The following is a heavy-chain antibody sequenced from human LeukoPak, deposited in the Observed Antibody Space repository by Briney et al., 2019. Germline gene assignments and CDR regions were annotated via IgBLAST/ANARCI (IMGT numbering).Heavy chain of an antibody. D-gene: IGHD2-2*01. CDR3: ANHLACGSTSCPPFDS. CDR2: ISSSSSYI. Sequence: GSLRLSCAASGFTFSSYSMNWVRQAPGKGLESVSSISSSSSYIYYADSVKGRFTISRDNAKNSLYLQMNSLRAEDTAVYYCANHLACGSTSCPPFDSWGQGTLVTVSS. CDR1: GFTFSSYS. V-gene: IGHV3-21*01. J-gene: IGHJ4*02.